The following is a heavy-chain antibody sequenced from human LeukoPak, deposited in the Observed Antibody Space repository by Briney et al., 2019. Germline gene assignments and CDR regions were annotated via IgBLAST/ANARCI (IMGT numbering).Heavy chain of an antibody. CDR2: ISGSGGST. Sequence: GGSLRLSCAASGFTFSSYAMSWVRQAPGKGLEWVSAISGSGGSTYYADSVKGRFTISRDNSKNTLYLQMNSLRADDTAVYSCAKDAYYYASGSYYPDAFDIWGQGTMVTVSS. CDR3: AKDAYYYASGSYYPDAFDI. D-gene: IGHD3-10*01. J-gene: IGHJ3*02. CDR1: GFTFSSYA. V-gene: IGHV3-23*01.